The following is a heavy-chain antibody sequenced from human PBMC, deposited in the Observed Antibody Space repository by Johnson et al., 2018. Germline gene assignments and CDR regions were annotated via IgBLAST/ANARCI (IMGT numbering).Heavy chain of an antibody. CDR1: GGSISSYY. CDR3: ARDYYESWGDYYYMDV. Sequence: QVQLQESGPGLVKPSETLSLTCTVSGGSISSYYWSWIRQPPGKGLEWIGYIYYSGSTNYNPSLKSRVTISVDTSKNQFSLKLSSVTAADTAVYYWARDYYESWGDYYYMDVWGKGTTVTVSS. V-gene: IGHV4-59*01. J-gene: IGHJ6*03. CDR2: IYYSGST. D-gene: IGHD3-22*01.